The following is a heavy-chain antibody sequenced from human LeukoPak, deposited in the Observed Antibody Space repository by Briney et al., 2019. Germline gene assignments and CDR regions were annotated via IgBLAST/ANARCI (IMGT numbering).Heavy chain of an antibody. V-gene: IGHV6-1*01. CDR3: AGDGYGDFYFDH. Sequence: SQTLSLTCAISGDSVSNNGAAWNWIRQSPSRGLEWLARTYYRSKWYNDYAVSVKSRITINPDTSKNQFSLQLNSVTPEDTAVYFCAGDGYGDFYFDHWGQGTLVTVSS. J-gene: IGHJ4*02. CDR2: TYYRSKWYN. CDR1: GDSVSNNGAA. D-gene: IGHD4-17*01.